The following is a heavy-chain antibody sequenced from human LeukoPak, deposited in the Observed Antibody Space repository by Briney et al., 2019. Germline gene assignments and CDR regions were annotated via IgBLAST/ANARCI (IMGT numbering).Heavy chain of an antibody. CDR3: VRETISAAGPFDY. D-gene: IGHD6-13*01. Sequence: PGGSLRLSCAASGFTFGDYGMGWVGQAPGKGLEWGSSINWNGGSTGYADSVKGRFTISRDNPKNSLFLQMASLRPDDTALYYCVRETISAAGPFDYGGQGTLVTVSS. J-gene: IGHJ4*02. CDR1: GFTFGDYG. CDR2: INWNGGST. V-gene: IGHV3-20*04.